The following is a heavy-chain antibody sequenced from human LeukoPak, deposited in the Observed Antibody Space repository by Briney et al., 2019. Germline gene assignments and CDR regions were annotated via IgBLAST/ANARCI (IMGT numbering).Heavy chain of an antibody. J-gene: IGHJ4*02. CDR1: GFTLSTYS. Sequence: KPGGSLRLSCAASGFTLSTYSLNWVRQAPGKGLEWVSSISSSSLYIYYADSVKGRFTISRDNAENSLFLQMNSLRAEDTAVYYCAREGDGYNSPIDYWGQGTLVTVSS. V-gene: IGHV3-21*01. D-gene: IGHD5-24*01. CDR3: AREGDGYNSPIDY. CDR2: ISSSSLYI.